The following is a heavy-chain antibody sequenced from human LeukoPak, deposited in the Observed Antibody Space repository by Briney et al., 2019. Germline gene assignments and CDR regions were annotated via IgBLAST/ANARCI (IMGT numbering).Heavy chain of an antibody. Sequence: GGSLRLSCAASGFTFSSYGMHWVRQAPGKGLEWVAFIRYDGSNKYYADSVKGRFTISRDNSKNTLYLQMNSLRAEDTAVYYCAKDETYYDSLNWCDPWGQGTLVTVSS. D-gene: IGHD3-3*01. CDR2: IRYDGSNK. CDR3: AKDETYYDSLNWCDP. J-gene: IGHJ5*02. CDR1: GFTFSSYG. V-gene: IGHV3-30*02.